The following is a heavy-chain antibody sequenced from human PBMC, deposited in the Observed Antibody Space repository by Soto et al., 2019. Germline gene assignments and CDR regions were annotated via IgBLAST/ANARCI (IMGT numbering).Heavy chain of an antibody. CDR1: GFTVSTNY. CDR2: IYTGGST. V-gene: IGHV3-53*01. D-gene: IGHD2-15*01. CDR3: GRGYCSGGGCYSGWSMAV. J-gene: IGHJ6*02. Sequence: GGSLRLSCAASGFTVSTNYMSWVRQAPGKGLEWVSVIYTGGSTYYADSVKGRFTISTDKSKNTLYLQMNSLRAEDTAVYFCGRGYCSGGGCYSGWSMAVWGQGTTVTVSS.